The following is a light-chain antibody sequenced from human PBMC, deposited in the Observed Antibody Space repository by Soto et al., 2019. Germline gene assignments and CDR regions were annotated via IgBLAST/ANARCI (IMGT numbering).Light chain of an antibody. CDR2: LGS. V-gene: IGKV2-28*01. Sequence: DIVMTQSPLSLPVTPGEPASISCGSSQSLLHSNGHNYLDWYVQKPGQSPQLLIYLGSNRDSGVPDRFSGRGSGTDFTLKISRVEAEDVGDYYCMQAVQTPRTCGQGTKVEIK. CDR3: MQAVQTPRT. CDR1: QSLLHSNGHNY. J-gene: IGKJ1*01.